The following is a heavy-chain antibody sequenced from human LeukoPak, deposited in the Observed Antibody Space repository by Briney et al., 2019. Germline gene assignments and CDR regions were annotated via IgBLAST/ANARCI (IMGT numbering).Heavy chain of an antibody. CDR2: IYTSGGT. J-gene: IGHJ4*02. Sequence: PSETLSLTCTVSGASISTYHWSWIRQPAGKGLEWIGRIYTSGGTNYNPSLKSRVTMSVDTSKNQFSLSLSSLTAAGTAVYYCARERGGGDSYAYVPLDYWGQGTLVTVSS. D-gene: IGHD5-18*01. V-gene: IGHV4-4*07. CDR1: GASISTYH. CDR3: ARERGGGDSYAYVPLDY.